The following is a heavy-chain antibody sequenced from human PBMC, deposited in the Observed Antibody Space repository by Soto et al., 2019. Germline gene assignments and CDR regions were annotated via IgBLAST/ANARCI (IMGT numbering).Heavy chain of an antibody. Sequence: PSETLSLTCTVPGGSISSYYWSWIRQPPGKGLEWIGYIYYSVSTNYNPSLKSRVTISVDTSKNQFSLNLSSVTAADTAVYYCGRHESLPGVCVYGGKGTLVT. CDR1: GGSISSYY. V-gene: IGHV4-59*08. CDR2: IYYSVST. D-gene: IGHD2-8*01. J-gene: IGHJ4*02. CDR3: GRHESLPGVCVY.